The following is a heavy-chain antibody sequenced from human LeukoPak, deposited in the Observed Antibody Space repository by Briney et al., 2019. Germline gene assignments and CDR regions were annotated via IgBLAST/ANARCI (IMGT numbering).Heavy chain of an antibody. Sequence: SQTLSLTCTVSGGSISSGGYYWSWIRQHPGKGLEWIGYIYYSGSTYYNPSLKSRVTISVDTSNNHFSLKLSSVTAADTAVYYWARGFGPFSYFDYWGQGTLVTVSS. CDR3: ARGFGPFSYFDY. D-gene: IGHD3-10*01. CDR1: GGSISSGGYY. CDR2: IYYSGST. J-gene: IGHJ4*02. V-gene: IGHV4-31*03.